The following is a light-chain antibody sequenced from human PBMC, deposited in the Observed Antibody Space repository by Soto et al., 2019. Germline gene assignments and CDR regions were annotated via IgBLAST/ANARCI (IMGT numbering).Light chain of an antibody. CDR3: SSYTSSSTLV. CDR1: SSDVGGFNY. J-gene: IGLJ2*01. V-gene: IGLV2-14*01. Sequence: QSALTQPASVSGSPGQSITISCTGTSSDVGGFNYVSWYQQRPGNAPKLMIYDVSNRPSGVSNRFSGSKSGNTASLTISGLQADDEADYYCSSYTSSSTLVFGGGTQLTVL. CDR2: DVS.